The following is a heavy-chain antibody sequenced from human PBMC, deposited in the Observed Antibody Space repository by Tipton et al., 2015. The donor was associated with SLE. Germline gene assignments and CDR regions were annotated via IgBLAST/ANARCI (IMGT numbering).Heavy chain of an antibody. CDR2: INHSGST. D-gene: IGHD1-26*01. J-gene: IGHJ5*02. CDR3: ARGGGSYWFDP. CDR1: GGSISSYY. Sequence: TLSLTCTVSGGSISSYYWSWIRQPPGKGLEWIGEINHSGSTNYNPSLKSRVTISVDTSKNQFSLKLSSVTAADTAVYYCARGGGSYWFDPWGQGTLVTVSS. V-gene: IGHV4-34*01.